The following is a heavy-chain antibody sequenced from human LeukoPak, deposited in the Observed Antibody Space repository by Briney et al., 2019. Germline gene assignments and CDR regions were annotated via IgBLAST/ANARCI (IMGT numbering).Heavy chain of an antibody. D-gene: IGHD5-18*01. Sequence: ASVKVSCKASGYTFTSYGINWVRQAPGQGLEWMGWISAYNGDTNYAQKLQGRVTMTTDTSTSTAYMELRSLRSDDTAVYYCARAVLLDVDTAMFSPNYFDYWGQGTLVTVSS. V-gene: IGHV1-18*01. CDR1: GYTFTSYG. J-gene: IGHJ4*02. CDR3: ARAVLLDVDTAMFSPNYFDY. CDR2: ISAYNGDT.